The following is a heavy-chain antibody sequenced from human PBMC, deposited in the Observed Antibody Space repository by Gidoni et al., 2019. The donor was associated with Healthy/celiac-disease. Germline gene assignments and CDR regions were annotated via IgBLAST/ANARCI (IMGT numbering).Heavy chain of an antibody. D-gene: IGHD6-13*01. CDR1: GYTFTSYA. CDR2: INAGNGNT. J-gene: IGHJ6*02. CDR3: ARDSGSWPYYYYYGMDV. V-gene: IGHV1-3*01. Sequence: QVQLVQSGAEVKKPGASVKVSCKASGYTFTSYAMHWVRQAPGQRLEWMGWINAGNGNTKYSQKFQGRVTITRDTSASTAYMELSSLRSEDTAVYYCARDSGSWPYYYYYGMDVWGQGTTVTVSS.